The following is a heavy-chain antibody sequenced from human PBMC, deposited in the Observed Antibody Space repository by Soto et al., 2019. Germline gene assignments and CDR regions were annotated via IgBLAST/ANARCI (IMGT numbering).Heavy chain of an antibody. CDR2: INSRGIT. D-gene: IGHD6-25*01. CDR1: GDSTSSGDSY. Sequence: PSATLSLPCTVSGDSTSSGDSYWSWSRQPPGTGLEWMGYINSRGITYYNPSLTSPVTISEDTSRNQFSLELSSVTAAYTSVYYCAREQPNSSGLGAFDIWGRGTMVTVSS. CDR3: AREQPNSSGLGAFDI. V-gene: IGHV4-30-4*01. J-gene: IGHJ3*02.